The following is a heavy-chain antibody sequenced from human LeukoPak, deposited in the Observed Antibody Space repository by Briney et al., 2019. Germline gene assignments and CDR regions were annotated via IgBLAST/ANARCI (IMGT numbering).Heavy chain of an antibody. J-gene: IGHJ4*02. V-gene: IGHV3-30*18. Sequence: GGSLRLSCAASGFTFSSYGMHWVRQAPGKGLEGVAVISYDGSNKYYADSVKGRFTISRDNSKNTLYLQMNSLRAEDTAVYYCAKDRYVFNQPDYWGQGTLVTVSS. CDR1: GFTFSSYG. D-gene: IGHD3-16*01. CDR3: AKDRYVFNQPDY. CDR2: ISYDGSNK.